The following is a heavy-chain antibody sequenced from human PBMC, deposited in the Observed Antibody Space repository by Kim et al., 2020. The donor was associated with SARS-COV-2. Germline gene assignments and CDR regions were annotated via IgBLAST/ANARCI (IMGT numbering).Heavy chain of an antibody. J-gene: IGHJ4*02. D-gene: IGHD3-10*01. CDR3: ARDLYYGSGSYYFDY. Sequence: ESVKSRVTISRDNSKNTLYLQMNSLRAEDTAVYYCARDLYYGSGSYYFDYWGQGTLVTVSS. V-gene: IGHV3-53*01.